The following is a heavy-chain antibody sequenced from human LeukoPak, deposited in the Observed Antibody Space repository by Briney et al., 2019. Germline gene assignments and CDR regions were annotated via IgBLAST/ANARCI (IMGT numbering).Heavy chain of an antibody. CDR3: AGGQGFLIDY. V-gene: IGHV3-74*01. J-gene: IGHJ4*02. D-gene: IGHD3-3*01. CDR2: IDGDGRIT. Sequence: PGGSLRLSCAASGFTFSSYWMHWVRQVPGQGLVWVSHIDGDGRITNYGDSVKGRFTISRDNAKNILYLQTNSLRAEDAAVYYCAGGQGFLIDYWGQGTLVTVSS. CDR1: GFTFSSYW.